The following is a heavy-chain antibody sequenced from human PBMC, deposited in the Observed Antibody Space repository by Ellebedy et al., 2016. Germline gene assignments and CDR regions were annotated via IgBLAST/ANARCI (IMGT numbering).Heavy chain of an antibody. CDR3: ARDPWFGELT. J-gene: IGHJ5*02. V-gene: IGHV3-30-3*01. Sequence: GGSLRLSXAASGLTFSNYAMHWVRQAPGKGLEWVAFISYDGSNNYYADSVKGRFTISRDNSKNILHLQMNSLRGEDTAVYYCARDPWFGELTWGQGTLVTVSS. CDR1: GLTFSNYA. CDR2: ISYDGSNN. D-gene: IGHD3-10*01.